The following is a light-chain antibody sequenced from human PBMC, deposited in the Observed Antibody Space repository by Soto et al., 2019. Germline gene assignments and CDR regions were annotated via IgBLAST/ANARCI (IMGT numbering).Light chain of an antibody. J-gene: IGKJ2*01. CDR3: QQYYSTPYN. Sequence: EIVMTQSPDSLAVSLGERATINCKSSQSVLYSSNNENYLAWYQQKPGQSPKLLIHWASTRKSGVPDRSRGSGSGTDFTHTISSLQAEDVAVYFCQQYYSTPYNFGQGTKLEIK. CDR1: QSVLYSSNNENY. V-gene: IGKV4-1*01. CDR2: WAS.